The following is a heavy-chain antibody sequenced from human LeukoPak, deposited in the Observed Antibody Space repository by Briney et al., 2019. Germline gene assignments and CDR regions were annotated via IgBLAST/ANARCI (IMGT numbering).Heavy chain of an antibody. CDR2: IIPIFGTA. Sequence: SVKVSCKASGGTFSSYAISWVRQAPGQGLEWMGGIIPIFGTANYAQKFQGRVTITADGSTSTAYMELSSLRSEDTAVYYCATQSDCGGDCPYYYYMDVWGKGTTVTVSS. V-gene: IGHV1-69*13. D-gene: IGHD2-21*01. J-gene: IGHJ6*03. CDR1: GGTFSSYA. CDR3: ATQSDCGGDCPYYYYMDV.